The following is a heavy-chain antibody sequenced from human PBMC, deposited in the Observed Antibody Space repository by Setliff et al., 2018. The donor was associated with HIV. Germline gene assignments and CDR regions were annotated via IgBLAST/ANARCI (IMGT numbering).Heavy chain of an antibody. CDR3: AKVFLFGIDVFDI. D-gene: IGHD3-16*01. J-gene: IGHJ3*02. CDR1: GFRFSVYS. CDR2: ITGSSTT. Sequence: GGSLRLSCAASGFRFSVYSMHWVRQAPGKGLEWLSYITGSSTTYYAESGKGRFTISKDNSKNTLYLQMSSLRDEDTAVYYCAKVFLFGIDVFDIWGQGTMVTVSS. V-gene: IGHV3-48*02.